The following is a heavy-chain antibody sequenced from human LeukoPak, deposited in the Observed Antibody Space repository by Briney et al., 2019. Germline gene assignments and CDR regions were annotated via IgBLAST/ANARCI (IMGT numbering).Heavy chain of an antibody. CDR1: GFTFSSYW. CDR3: ARGVLIRSYYDSSGYHI. V-gene: IGHV3-7*01. CDR2: IKQDGSEK. J-gene: IGHJ3*02. Sequence: PGGSLRLSCAASGFTFSSYWMSWVRQAPGKGLEWVANIKQDGSEKYYVDSVKGRFTISRDNAKNSLYLQMNSLRAEGTAVYYCARGVLIRSYYDSSGYHIWGQGTMVTVSS. D-gene: IGHD3-22*01.